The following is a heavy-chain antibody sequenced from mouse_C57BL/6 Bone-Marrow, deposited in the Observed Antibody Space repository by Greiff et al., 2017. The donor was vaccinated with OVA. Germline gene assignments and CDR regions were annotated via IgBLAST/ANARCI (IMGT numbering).Heavy chain of an antibody. CDR2: INPNNGGT. CDR1: GYTFTDYY. J-gene: IGHJ1*03. V-gene: IGHV1-26*01. CDR3: ARFYSTWYFDV. D-gene: IGHD2-5*01. Sequence: EVQLQQSGPELVKPGASVKISCKASGYTFTDYYMNWVKQSHGKSLEWIGDINPNNGGTSYNQKFKGKATLTVDKSSSTAYMELRSLTSEDSAVYYCARFYSTWYFDVWGTGTTVTVSS.